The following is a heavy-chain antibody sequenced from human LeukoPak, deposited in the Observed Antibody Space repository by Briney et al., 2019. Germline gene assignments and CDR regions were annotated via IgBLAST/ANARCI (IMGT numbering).Heavy chain of an antibody. J-gene: IGHJ4*02. CDR1: VFTFSSYW. CDR2: IKQDGSEK. Sequence: GGSLRLSCAASVFTFSSYWISWVRQAPGKGLEWVANIKQDGSEKYYVDSVKGRFTISRDNAKNSLYLQMNSLRAEDTAVYYCARDYENLTGSKTRFHYWGQGTLVTVSS. V-gene: IGHV3-7*01. CDR3: ARDYENLTGSKTRFHY. D-gene: IGHD3-9*01.